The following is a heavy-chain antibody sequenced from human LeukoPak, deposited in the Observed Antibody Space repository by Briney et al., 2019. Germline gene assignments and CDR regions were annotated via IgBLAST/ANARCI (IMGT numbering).Heavy chain of an antibody. CDR3: ARRSGDYFDY. D-gene: IGHD4-17*01. CDR1: GGSISSSSYY. J-gene: IGHJ4*02. CDR2: IYYSGSP. Sequence: SETLSLTCTVSGGSISSSSYYWGWIRQPPGKGLEWIGSIYYSGSPYYKPSLKSRVTISVDTSKNQFSLKLSSVTAADTAVYYCARRSGDYFDYWGQGTLVTVSS. V-gene: IGHV4-39*01.